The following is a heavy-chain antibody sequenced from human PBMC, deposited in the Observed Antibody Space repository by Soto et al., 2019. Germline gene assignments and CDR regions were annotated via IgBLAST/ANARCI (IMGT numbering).Heavy chain of an antibody. CDR3: ARDGNYYDSSGYYYYFDY. CDR1: GGSISSYY. CDR2: IYYSGST. J-gene: IGHJ4*02. Sequence: SETLSLTCTVSGGSISSYYWSWIRQPPGKGLEWIGYIYYSGSTNYNPSLKSQVPISVDTSKNQFSLKLSSVTAADTAVYYCARDGNYYDSSGYYYYFDYWGQGTLVTVSS. V-gene: IGHV4-59*01. D-gene: IGHD3-22*01.